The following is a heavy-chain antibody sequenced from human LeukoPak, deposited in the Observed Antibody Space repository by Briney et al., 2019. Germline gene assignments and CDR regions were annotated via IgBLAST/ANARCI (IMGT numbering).Heavy chain of an antibody. D-gene: IGHD5-24*01. Sequence: PGGSLRLSCVASGFTFSRHGMNWVRQAPGKGLEWVSGISPSGDIKCYVDSVKGRFTVSRDNSKNTLYLQINSLRDEDTAVYYCAKDDAWLQYNDWGQGTLVTVSS. CDR1: GFTFSRHG. V-gene: IGHV3-23*01. CDR3: AKDDAWLQYND. J-gene: IGHJ4*02. CDR2: ISPSGDIK.